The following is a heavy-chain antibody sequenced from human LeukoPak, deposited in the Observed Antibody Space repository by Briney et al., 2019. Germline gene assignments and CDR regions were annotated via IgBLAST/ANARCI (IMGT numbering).Heavy chain of an antibody. V-gene: IGHV3-21*01. CDR3: ARGGPHDPHDY. Sequence: GGSLRLSCAASGFTVSSYSMNWVCQARGEGLEWVSSISSSSSYIYYADSVKGRFTISRDNAKNSLYLQMNSLRAEDTAVYYCARGGPHDPHDYWGQGTLVTVSS. J-gene: IGHJ4*02. CDR2: ISSSSSYI. D-gene: IGHD3-16*01. CDR1: GFTVSSYS.